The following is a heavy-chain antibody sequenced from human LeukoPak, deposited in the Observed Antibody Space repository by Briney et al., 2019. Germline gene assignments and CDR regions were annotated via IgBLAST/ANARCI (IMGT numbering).Heavy chain of an antibody. D-gene: IGHD2-2*01. Sequence: TSETLSLTCTVSGGSISSSSYYWGWTRQPPGKGLEWIGSIYYSGSTYYNPSLKSRVTISVDTSKNQFSLKLSSVTAADTAVYYCARQWRPSYCSSTSCYARDFDYWGQGTLVTVSS. CDR2: IYYSGST. J-gene: IGHJ4*02. V-gene: IGHV4-39*07. CDR1: GGSISSSSYY. CDR3: ARQWRPSYCSSTSCYARDFDY.